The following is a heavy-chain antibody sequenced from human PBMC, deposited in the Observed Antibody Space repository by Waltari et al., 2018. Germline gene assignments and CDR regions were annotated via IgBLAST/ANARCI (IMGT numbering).Heavy chain of an antibody. Sequence: EVQVVESGGGLVQPGGSLRLSCAASGFTFTSYWMSWVRQAPGKGTEGVANIKQDGREKNYVDDVKGRFTISRDNAKDSLYLQRKSLRAEDTAVYFCARDHWGPDYWGQGTLVTVSS. CDR1: GFTFTSYW. CDR3: ARDHWGPDY. D-gene: IGHD7-27*01. J-gene: IGHJ4*02. V-gene: IGHV3-7*01. CDR2: IKQDGREK.